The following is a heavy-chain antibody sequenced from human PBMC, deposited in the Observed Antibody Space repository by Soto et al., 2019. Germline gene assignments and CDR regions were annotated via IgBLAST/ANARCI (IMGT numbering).Heavy chain of an antibody. V-gene: IGHV1-69*02. CDR1: GGTFSSYT. D-gene: IGHD2-2*01. J-gene: IGHJ4*02. Sequence: QVQLVQSGAEVKKPGSSVKVSCKASGGTFSSYTISWVRQAPGQGLEWMGRIIPILGIANYVQKFQGRVTITADKSTSTAYMELSSLRSEDTAVYYCAIGYCSSTSCYRFDYWGQGTLVTVSS. CDR2: IIPILGIA. CDR3: AIGYCSSTSCYRFDY.